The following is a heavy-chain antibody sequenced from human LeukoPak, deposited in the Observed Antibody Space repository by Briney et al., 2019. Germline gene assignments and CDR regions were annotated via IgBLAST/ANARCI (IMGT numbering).Heavy chain of an antibody. CDR1: GFTFSTYW. D-gene: IGHD6-19*01. J-gene: IGHJ4*02. CDR2: IKQDGSEE. CDR3: AGGSGWLIEVY. Sequence: GGSLRLSCAASGFTFSTYWLSWVRQAPGKGLEWVANIKQDGSEEAYVDSVRGRFTISRDNAKNSLYLQMNSLRAEDTAVYYCAGGSGWLIEVYWGQGSLVTVSS. V-gene: IGHV3-7*01.